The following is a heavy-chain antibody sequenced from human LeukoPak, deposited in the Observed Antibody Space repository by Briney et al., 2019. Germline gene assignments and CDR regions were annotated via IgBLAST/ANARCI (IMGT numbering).Heavy chain of an antibody. Sequence: SETLSLTCSVSGGSISSGDYYWSWIRQPPGKGLEWIGYTYYSGSTYYNPSLKSRITISVDTSRNQFSLKLSSVTAADTAVYYCARLHVRGIIIMEYNWFDPWGQGTLVTVSS. CDR2: TYYSGST. V-gene: IGHV4-30-4*01. CDR1: GGSISSGDYY. J-gene: IGHJ5*02. D-gene: IGHD3-10*01. CDR3: ARLHVRGIIIMEYNWFDP.